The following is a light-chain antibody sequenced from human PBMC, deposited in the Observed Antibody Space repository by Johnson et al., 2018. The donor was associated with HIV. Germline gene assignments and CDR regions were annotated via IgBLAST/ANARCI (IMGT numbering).Light chain of an antibody. Sequence: QSVLTQPPSVSAAPGQKVTISCSGSSSNIGNNYVSWYQQLPGTAPKLLIYENNKRPSGIPDRFSGSKSGTSATLGITELQTGDEADYYCGTWYSSLSALYVFGTGTKVTVL. V-gene: IGLV1-51*02. CDR1: SSNIGNNY. J-gene: IGLJ1*01. CDR2: ENN. CDR3: GTWYSSLSALYV.